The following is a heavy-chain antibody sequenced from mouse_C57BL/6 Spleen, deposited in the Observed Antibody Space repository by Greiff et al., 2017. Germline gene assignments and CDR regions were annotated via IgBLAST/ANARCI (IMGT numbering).Heavy chain of an antibody. CDR2: IDPSDSET. CDR1: GYTFTSYW. D-gene: IGHD2-1*01. CDR3: ARDGNYYFDY. Sequence: VQLQQSGAELVRPGSSVKLSCKASGYTFTSYWMHWVKQRPIQGLEWIGNIDPSDSETHYNQKFKDKATLTVDKSSSTAYMQLSSLTSEDSAVYYCARDGNYYFDYWGQGTTLTVSS. V-gene: IGHV1-52*01. J-gene: IGHJ2*01.